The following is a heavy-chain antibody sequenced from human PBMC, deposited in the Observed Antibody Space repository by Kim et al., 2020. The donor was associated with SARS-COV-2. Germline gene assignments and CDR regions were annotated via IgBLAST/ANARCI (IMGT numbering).Heavy chain of an antibody. Sequence: GGSLRLSCAASGFSFSTYWMHWVRQAPGKGLVWVSRISSDGSTTSYADSVKGRFTISRDNAKNTLYLQMNSLRAEDTAVYYCARDRWGYSGYDRDAFDIWGQGTMVTVSS. CDR3: ARDRWGYSGYDRDAFDI. J-gene: IGHJ3*02. D-gene: IGHD5-12*01. CDR2: ISSDGSTT. V-gene: IGHV3-74*01. CDR1: GFSFSTYW.